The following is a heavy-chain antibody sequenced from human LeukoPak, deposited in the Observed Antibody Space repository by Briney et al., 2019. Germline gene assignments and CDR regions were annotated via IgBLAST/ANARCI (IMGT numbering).Heavy chain of an antibody. CDR2: IIPIFGTA. J-gene: IGHJ4*02. Sequence: SVKVSCKDSGGTFSSYAISWVRQAPGQGLEWMGGIIPIFGTANYAQKFQGRVTITADESTSTAYMELSSLRSEDTAVYYCARGDPETSSFDYWGQGTLVTVSS. CDR3: ARGDPETSSFDY. CDR1: GGTFSSYA. D-gene: IGHD6-13*01. V-gene: IGHV1-69*13.